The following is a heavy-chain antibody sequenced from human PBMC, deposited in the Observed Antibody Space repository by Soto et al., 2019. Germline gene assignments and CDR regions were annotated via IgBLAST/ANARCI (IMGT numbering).Heavy chain of an antibody. CDR1: GGSFSGYY. CDR2: INHSGST. CDR3: ARGARKLFRWSGWFDP. J-gene: IGHJ5*02. Sequence: SETLSLTCAVYGGSFSGYYWSWIRQPPGKGLEWIGEINHSGSTNYNPSLKSRVTISVDTSKNQFSLKLSSVTAADTAVYYCARGARKLFRWSGWFDPWGQGTLVTVSS. D-gene: IGHD2-8*02. V-gene: IGHV4-34*01.